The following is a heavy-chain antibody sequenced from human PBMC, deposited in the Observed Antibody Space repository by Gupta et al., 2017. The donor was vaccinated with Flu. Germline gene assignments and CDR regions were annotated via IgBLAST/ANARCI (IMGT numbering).Heavy chain of an antibody. CDR2: IYYSGST. V-gene: IGHV4-39*01. J-gene: IGHJ4*02. Sequence: WGWIRQPPGKGLEWIGSIYYSGSTYYNPSLKSRVTISVDTSKNQFSLKLSSVTAADTAVYYCAGFEYPGYGYWGQGTLVTVSS. CDR3: AGFEYPGYGY. D-gene: IGHD5-18*01.